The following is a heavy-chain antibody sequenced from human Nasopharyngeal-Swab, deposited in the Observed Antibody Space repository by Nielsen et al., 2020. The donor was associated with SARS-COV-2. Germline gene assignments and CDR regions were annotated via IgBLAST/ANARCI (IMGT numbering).Heavy chain of an antibody. D-gene: IGHD6-13*01. CDR2: IYYSGST. J-gene: IGHJ6*03. V-gene: IGHV4-59*01. CDR1: GSSISSYS. Sequence: ESLKISCAVSGSSISSYSWRWIRLPPGTGLEWIGYIYYSGSTNYSPSLKSRVTISVDTSKNQFSLKLNSVTAADTAVYYCARTAGYYYMDVWGKGTTVTVSS. CDR3: ARTAGYYYMDV.